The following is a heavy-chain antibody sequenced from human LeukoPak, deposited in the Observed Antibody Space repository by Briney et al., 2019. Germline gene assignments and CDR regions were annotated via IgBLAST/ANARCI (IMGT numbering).Heavy chain of an antibody. CDR1: GGSISNSSYY. CDR2: MYYSGST. CDR3: ARHARMGKINPSY. V-gene: IGHV4-39*01. Sequence: PSETLSLTCTVSGGSISNSSYYWGWIRQPPGKGLEWIGSMYYSGSTYYNPTTKSRATIPVATSKHQSSLKLSSVPAADTAVYYCARHARMGKINPSYWGQGTLVTVSS. D-gene: IGHD2-15*01. J-gene: IGHJ4*02.